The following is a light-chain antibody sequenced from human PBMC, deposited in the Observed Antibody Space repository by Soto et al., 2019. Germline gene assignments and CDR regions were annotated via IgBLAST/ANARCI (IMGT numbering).Light chain of an antibody. CDR3: AAWDDTLTGIV. V-gene: IGLV1-47*01. CDR1: SSNIGSNF. J-gene: IGLJ1*01. CDR2: RNN. Sequence: QSVLTQPPSTSGTPGQRVTISCSGSSSNIGSNFVDWYQHLPGTAPKLLIYRNNQRPSGVPDRFSASKSGTSASLAISGLRSEDEADYYCAAWDDTLTGIVFGTGTKVTVL.